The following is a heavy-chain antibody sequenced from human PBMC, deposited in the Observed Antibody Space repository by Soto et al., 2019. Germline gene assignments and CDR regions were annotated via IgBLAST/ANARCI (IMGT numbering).Heavy chain of an antibody. Sequence: EVQLVESGGGLVQPGGSLRLSCAASGFTFSDPWMTWVRQAPGKGLEWVANINQDGNEKHYEDSVKGRFTISRDNAKKSLYLQMTSLRAEDTAIYYCARGFGIDYWGQGTLVIVSS. J-gene: IGHJ4*02. V-gene: IGHV3-7*04. CDR3: ARGFGIDY. CDR1: GFTFSDPW. CDR2: INQDGNEK. D-gene: IGHD3-16*01.